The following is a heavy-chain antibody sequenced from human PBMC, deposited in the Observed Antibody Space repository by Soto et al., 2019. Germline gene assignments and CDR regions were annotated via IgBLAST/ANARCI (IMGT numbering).Heavy chain of an antibody. CDR2: INPSGSI. J-gene: IGHJ4*02. V-gene: IGHV4-34*01. CDR1: GGSFSGYH. CDR3: ATFVGATTVTRGSPRDY. Sequence: VQLQQWGAGLLKPSETLSLTCAVYGGSFSGYHWSWFRQPPGKGLEWIGEINPSGSINYNPSIKSRVTIPVDTSKNQFSLTLSSVTAADTAVYYCATFVGATTVTRGSPRDYWGQGTLVTVSS. D-gene: IGHD4-4*01.